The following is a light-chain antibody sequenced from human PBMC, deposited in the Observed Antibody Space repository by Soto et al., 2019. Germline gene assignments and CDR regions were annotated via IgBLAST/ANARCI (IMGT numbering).Light chain of an antibody. CDR1: SSNIESNH. J-gene: IGLJ2*01. CDR3: AAGDDSLRGVV. Sequence: QSVLTQPPSASGTPGQTVTISCSGTSSNIESNHVSWYQQLPGTAPKLLFYKSNRRPSGVPDRFSASKSGTSASLAISGLRSEDGADYYCAAGDDSLRGVVFGGGTKVTVL. V-gene: IGLV1-47*01. CDR2: KSN.